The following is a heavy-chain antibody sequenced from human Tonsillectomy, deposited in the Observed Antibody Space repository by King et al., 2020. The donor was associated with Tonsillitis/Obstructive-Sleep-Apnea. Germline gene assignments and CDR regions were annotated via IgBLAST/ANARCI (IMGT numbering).Heavy chain of an antibody. J-gene: IGHJ4*02. CDR3: ASMYCTNCVCPFYY. D-gene: IGHD2-8*01. CDR1: GFTFSSYW. Sequence: VQLVESGGGLVQPGGSLRLSCVASGFTFSSYWMSWVRQAPGKGLEWVANIKQDGSEKYYVDSVKGRFTISRDNAKNSLYLQMNSLRAEDTAVYYCASMYCTNCVCPFYYWGQGTLVTVSS. CDR2: IKQDGSEK. V-gene: IGHV3-7*01.